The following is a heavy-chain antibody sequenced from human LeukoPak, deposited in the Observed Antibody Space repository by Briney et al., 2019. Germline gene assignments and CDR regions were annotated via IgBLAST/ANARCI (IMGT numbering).Heavy chain of an antibody. CDR1: GYTFTGYY. V-gene: IGHV1-2*02. CDR3: ARAPNNDAYDI. Sequence: ASVKVSCKASGYTFTGYYIHWVRQAPGQGLEWVAWINPNSGDTHYAQNFQGRVTMTRDTSISTASMDLSRLRSDDTAVYYCARAPNNDAYDIWGRGTMVTVSS. J-gene: IGHJ3*02. CDR2: INPNSGDT.